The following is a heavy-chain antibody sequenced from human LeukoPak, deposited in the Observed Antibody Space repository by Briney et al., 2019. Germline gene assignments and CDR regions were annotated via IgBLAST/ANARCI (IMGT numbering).Heavy chain of an antibody. J-gene: IGHJ4*02. V-gene: IGHV3-30-3*01. D-gene: IGHD6-13*01. CDR1: GFTLFNYA. Sequence: GRSLRLSCTASGFTLFNYAMFWVRQAPGKGLEWVTFMSSDGSNKQYADSVKGRFTISRDNSKNTLYLQMNSLRPEVTAVYYCARELAPGTFDFDYWGQGTLVTVSS. CDR2: MSSDGSNK. CDR3: ARELAPGTFDFDY.